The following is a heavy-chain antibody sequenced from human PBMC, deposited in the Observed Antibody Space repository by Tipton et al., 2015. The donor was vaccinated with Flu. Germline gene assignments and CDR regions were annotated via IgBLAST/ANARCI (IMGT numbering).Heavy chain of an antibody. CDR1: GGSISSGGYY. V-gene: IGHV4-31*03. CDR2: IYYSGST. J-gene: IGHJ6*02. D-gene: IGHD7-27*01. CDR3: ARDRVQRPSLYYYGMDG. Sequence: TLSLTCTVSGGSISSGGYYWSWIRQHPGKGLEWIGYIYYSGSTYYNPSLKSRVTISVDTSKNQFSLKLSSVTAADTAVYYCARDRVQRPSLYYYGMDGWGQGTPVTVSS.